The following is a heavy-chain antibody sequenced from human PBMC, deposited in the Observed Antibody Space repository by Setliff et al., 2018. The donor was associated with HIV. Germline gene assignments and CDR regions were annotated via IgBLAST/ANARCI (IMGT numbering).Heavy chain of an antibody. J-gene: IGHJ3*02. CDR2: VHSTGTT. CDR1: GDSVTGYH. CDR3: ARAEMATIVAFDI. D-gene: IGHD5-12*01. V-gene: IGHV4-4*07. Sequence: KASETLSLTCIVSGDSVTGYHWNWIRQPAGQGLEWIGRVHSTGTTIYNPSLKSRVTVSADTSKNQFSLKLTSVTAADTAVYYCARAEMATIVAFDIWGQGTMVTVSS.